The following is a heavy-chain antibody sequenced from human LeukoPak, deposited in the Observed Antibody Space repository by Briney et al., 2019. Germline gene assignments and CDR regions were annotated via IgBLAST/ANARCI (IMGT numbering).Heavy chain of an antibody. V-gene: IGHV3-7*01. D-gene: IGHD3-22*01. Sequence: GGSLRLSCAASGFTFSSYWMSWVRQAPGKGLEWVANIKQDGSEEYNVDSVKGRFTISRDNAKNSLYLQMNSLRAEDTAVYYCARADSAYYYDSSGYYWWVPTNFDYWGQGTLVTVSS. CDR3: ARADSAYYYDSSGYYWWVPTNFDY. CDR1: GFTFSSYW. CDR2: IKQDGSEE. J-gene: IGHJ4*02.